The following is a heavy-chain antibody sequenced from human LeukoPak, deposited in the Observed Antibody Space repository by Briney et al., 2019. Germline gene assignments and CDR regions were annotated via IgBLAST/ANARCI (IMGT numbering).Heavy chain of an antibody. J-gene: IGHJ6*02. CDR3: ARERYCSSTSCYNPLRDGMDV. CDR2: ISSSSSYI. CDR1: GFTFSSYS. V-gene: IGHV3-21*01. Sequence: PGGSLRLSCAASGFTFSSYSMNWVRQAPGKGLEWVSSISSSSSYIYYADSVKGRFTISRDNAKNSLYLQMNSLRAEDTAVYYCARERYCSSTSCYNPLRDGMDVWGQGTTVIVSS. D-gene: IGHD2-2*02.